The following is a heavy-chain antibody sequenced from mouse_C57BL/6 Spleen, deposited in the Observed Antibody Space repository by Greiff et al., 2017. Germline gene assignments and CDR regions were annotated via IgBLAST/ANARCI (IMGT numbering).Heavy chain of an antibody. CDR3: AIDGYYVTFAY. D-gene: IGHD2-3*01. CDR2: IYPGVGDT. V-gene: IGHV1-80*01. Sequence: QVQLQQSGAELVKPGSSVKISCKASGYSFSSYWMNWVKQRPGTGLEWIGQIYPGVGDTNYNGKFKGKATLTADKSSSTAYMQLSSLTSEDSAVYFCAIDGYYVTFAYWGQGTLVTVSA. J-gene: IGHJ3*01. CDR1: GYSFSSYW.